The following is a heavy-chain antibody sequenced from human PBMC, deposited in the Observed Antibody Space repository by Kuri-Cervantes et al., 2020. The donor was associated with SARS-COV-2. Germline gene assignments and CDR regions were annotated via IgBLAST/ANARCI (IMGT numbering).Heavy chain of an antibody. CDR2: ISNDGYNR. D-gene: IGHD3-16*01. CDR3: ANMGDNYIKGDYGSEV. J-gene: IGHJ6*02. CDR1: GFSFSRFP. V-gene: IGHV3-30*18. Sequence: GESLKISCAASGFSFSRFPMHWVRHAPGRGLEWVALISNDGYNRFYADSLKGRFTISRDNSKNTLHLDMNSLRPEDTGVYYCANMGDNYIKGDYGSEVWGQGITVTVSS.